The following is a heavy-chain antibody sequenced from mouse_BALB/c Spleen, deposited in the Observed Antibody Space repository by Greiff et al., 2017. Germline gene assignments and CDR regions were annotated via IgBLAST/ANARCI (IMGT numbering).Heavy chain of an antibody. Sequence: EVKVEESGGGLVQPGGSMKLSCVASGFTFSNYWMNWVRQSPEKGLEWVAEIRLKSNNYATHYAESVKGRFTISRDDSKSSVYLQMNNLRAEDTGIYYCTRRATAFYYAMDYWGQGTSVTVSS. J-gene: IGHJ4*01. CDR2: IRLKSNNYAT. CDR3: TRRATAFYYAMDY. V-gene: IGHV6-6*02. D-gene: IGHD1-2*01. CDR1: GFTFSNYW.